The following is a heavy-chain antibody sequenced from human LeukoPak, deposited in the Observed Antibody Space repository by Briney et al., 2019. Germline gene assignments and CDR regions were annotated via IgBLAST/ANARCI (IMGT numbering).Heavy chain of an antibody. CDR3: ARDSYDFWSDYYYYGMDV. V-gene: IGHV6-1*01. CDR1: GDRVSSNSAA. Sequence: SQTLSLTCAISGDRVSSNSAAWNWIRQSPSRGLEWLGRTYYRYKWYNDYAVSVKSRITINPDTSKNQFSLQLNSVTPEDTAVYYCARDSYDFWSDYYYYGMDVWGQGTTVTVSS. D-gene: IGHD3-3*01. CDR2: TYYRYKWYN. J-gene: IGHJ6*02.